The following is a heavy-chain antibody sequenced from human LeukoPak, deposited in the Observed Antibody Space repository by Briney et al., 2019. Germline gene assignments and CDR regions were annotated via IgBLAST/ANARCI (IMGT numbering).Heavy chain of an antibody. Sequence: GGSLRLSCAASGFTVSSNYMSWVRQAPGKGLEWVSSNKYYADSVKGRFTISRDNAKNSLYLQMNSLRAEDTAVYYCASGGDDYGDYFIWGQGTMVTVSS. CDR1: GFTVSSNY. V-gene: IGHV3-69-1*01. D-gene: IGHD4-17*01. J-gene: IGHJ3*02. CDR2: NK. CDR3: ASGGDDYGDYFI.